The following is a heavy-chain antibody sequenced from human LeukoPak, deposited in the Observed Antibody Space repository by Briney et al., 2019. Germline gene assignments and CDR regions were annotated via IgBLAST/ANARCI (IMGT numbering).Heavy chain of an antibody. J-gene: IGHJ4*02. Sequence: GGSLRLSCAASGFTCSDYTMTWVRQAPGKGLERVSCISTSSSYIYYADSLQGRFTVSRDNIENSLFLQMNSLIAEDTAVYYCARVSISGGGVDYWGQGTLVTVPS. CDR2: ISTSSSYI. V-gene: IGHV3-21*01. CDR1: GFTCSDYT. CDR3: ARVSISGGGVDY. D-gene: IGHD3-16*01.